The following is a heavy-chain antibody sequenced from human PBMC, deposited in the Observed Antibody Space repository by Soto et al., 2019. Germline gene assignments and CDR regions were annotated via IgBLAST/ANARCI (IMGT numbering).Heavy chain of an antibody. V-gene: IGHV3-30*18. Sequence: QVQLVESGGGVVQPGRSLRLSCAASGFTFSSYGMHWVRQAPGKGLEWVAVISYDGRNKYYADSVKGRFTISRDNSKNTPYLQINSLRAEDTAVYYCADDPKRVGRYHEDEYFQHWGQGTMVTVSS. CDR3: ADDPKRVGRYHEDEYFQH. J-gene: IGHJ1*01. CDR2: ISYDGRNK. D-gene: IGHD1-26*01. CDR1: GFTFSSYG.